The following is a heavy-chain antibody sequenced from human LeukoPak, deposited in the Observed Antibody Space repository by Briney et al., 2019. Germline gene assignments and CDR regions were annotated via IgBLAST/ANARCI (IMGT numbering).Heavy chain of an antibody. D-gene: IGHD3-22*01. CDR1: GGSISSSSYY. CDR2: IYYSGST. CDR3: ARVDVGSGYYSTTSFDY. Sequence: SETLSLPCTVSGGSISSSSYYWGWVRQPPGKGLVWIGSIYYSGSTYYNPSLKSRVTMSVDTYKNQFSLKLSSVTAADTAVYYCARVDVGSGYYSTTSFDYWGQGTLVTVSS. J-gene: IGHJ4*02. V-gene: IGHV4-39*07.